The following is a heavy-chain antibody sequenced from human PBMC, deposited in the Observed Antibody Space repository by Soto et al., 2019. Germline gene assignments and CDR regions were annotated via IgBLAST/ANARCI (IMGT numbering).Heavy chain of an antibody. J-gene: IGHJ1*01. Sequence: SETLSPTCTVSGAYVSDFSLSWIRQPAGKGLEWIARITVNGITQYTPSFRSRVTMSMDTSRNQFSLNLQSATAADTALYYCARESGENWTYEAHWGQGTMVTVSS. CDR1: GAYVSDFS. CDR2: ITVNGIT. D-gene: IGHD1-7*01. V-gene: IGHV4-4*07. CDR3: ARESGENWTYEAH.